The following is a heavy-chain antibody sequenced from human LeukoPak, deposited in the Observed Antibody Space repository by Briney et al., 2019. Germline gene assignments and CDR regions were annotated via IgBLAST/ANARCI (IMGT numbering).Heavy chain of an antibody. V-gene: IGHV4-61*08. CDR2: IFHTGST. CDR3: ARSPSGSYLNFDY. CDR1: GVSVSSGDYY. Sequence: PSETLSLTCTVSGVSVSSGDYYWRWIRQPPGRGLEWIGYIFHTGSTNYNPSLESRVTISLDTSNNQFSLKVRSVTAADTALYFCARSPSGSYLNFDYWGQGALVTVSS. J-gene: IGHJ4*02. D-gene: IGHD1-26*01.